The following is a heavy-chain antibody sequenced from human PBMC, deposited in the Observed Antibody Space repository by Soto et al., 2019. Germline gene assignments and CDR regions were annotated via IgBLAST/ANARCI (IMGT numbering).Heavy chain of an antibody. V-gene: IGHV3-23*01. CDR2: ISGSGDSA. CDR3: AKTPGFNRPHRDALDI. J-gene: IGHJ3*02. D-gene: IGHD2-15*01. CDR1: GVTFSSYA. Sequence: PGGSLRLSCAASGVTFSSYAMTWVRQAPGQGLEWVSGISGSGDSAYYAGSVRGRLTISRDNSKNTLHLQMNSLRAEDTAVYYCAKTPGFNRPHRDALDIWGQGTMVTVSS.